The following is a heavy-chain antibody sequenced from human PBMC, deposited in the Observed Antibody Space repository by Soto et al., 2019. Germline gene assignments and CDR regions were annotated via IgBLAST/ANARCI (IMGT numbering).Heavy chain of an antibody. CDR3: ARGSGSGVYYYYYYGMDV. CDR2: INAGNGNT. J-gene: IGHJ6*02. V-gene: IGHV1-3*01. D-gene: IGHD6-25*01. CDR1: GYTFTDYA. Sequence: ASVKVSCKASGYTFTDYAIQWVRQAPGQRLEWMGWINAGNGNTKYSQKFQGRVTITRDTSASTAYMELSSLRSEDTAVYYCARGSGSGVYYYYYYGMDVWGQGTTVTVSS.